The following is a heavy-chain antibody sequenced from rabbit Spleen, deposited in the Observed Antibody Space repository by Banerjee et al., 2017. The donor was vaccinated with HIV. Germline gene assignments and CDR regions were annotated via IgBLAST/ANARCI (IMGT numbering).Heavy chain of an antibody. CDR1: GFSFSSNDY. Sequence: QSLEESGGGLVKPGASLTLTCKASGFSFSSNDYMCWVRQAPGKGLEWIACTVGGRSTFTYYASWVNGRFTISKASSTTVTLQMTSLTAADTATYFCARDTATSFSTYGMDLWGPGTLVTVS. D-gene: IGHD1-1*01. CDR3: ARDTATSFSTYGMDL. J-gene: IGHJ6*01. V-gene: IGHV1S40*01. CDR2: TVGGRSTFT.